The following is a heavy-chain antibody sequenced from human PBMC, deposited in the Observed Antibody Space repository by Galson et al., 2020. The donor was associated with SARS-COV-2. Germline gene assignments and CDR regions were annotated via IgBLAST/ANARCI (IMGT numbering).Heavy chain of an antibody. D-gene: IGHD4-17*01. CDR3: ATPRNLYGDYIFDY. CDR2: YI. J-gene: IGHJ4*02. Sequence: YIYYADSVKGRFTISRDNAKNSLYLQMNSLRAEDTAVYYCATPRNLYGDYIFDYWGQGTLVTVSS. V-gene: IGHV3-21*01.